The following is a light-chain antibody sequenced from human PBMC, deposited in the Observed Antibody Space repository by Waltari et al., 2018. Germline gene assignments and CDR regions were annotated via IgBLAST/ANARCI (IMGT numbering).Light chain of an antibody. Sequence: EVVMTQSPATLSVSPGERATLSCRASQSVSTNLAWPQQKPGPAPRLLIYGAAVRATDIPARFSGSGSGTEFTLTISSLQSEDFAVYYCHQYNDWPPTFGQGTTVEIK. J-gene: IGKJ1*01. V-gene: IGKV3-15*01. CDR3: HQYNDWPPT. CDR2: GAA. CDR1: QSVSTN.